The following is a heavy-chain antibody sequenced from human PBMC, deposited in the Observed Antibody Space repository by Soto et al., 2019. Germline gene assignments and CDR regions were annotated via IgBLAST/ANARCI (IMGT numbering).Heavy chain of an antibody. J-gene: IGHJ4*02. V-gene: IGHV3-21*01. CDR1: GFTFSSYS. D-gene: IGHD6-13*01. CDR3: ARDPTLIAAAGTTDY. CDR2: ISSSSSYI. Sequence: EVQLVESGGGLVKPGGSLRLSCAASGFTFSSYSMNWVGQAPGKGLEWVSSISSSSSYIYYADSVKGRFTISRDNAKNSLYLQMNSLRAEDTAVYYCARDPTLIAAAGTTDYWGQGTLVTVSS.